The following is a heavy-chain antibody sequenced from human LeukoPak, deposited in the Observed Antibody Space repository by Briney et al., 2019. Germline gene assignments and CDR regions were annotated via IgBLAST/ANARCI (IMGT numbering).Heavy chain of an antibody. J-gene: IGHJ4*02. V-gene: IGHV1-69*13. Sequence: SVKVSCKASGGTFSSYAISWVRQAPGQGLEWMGGIIPIFGTANYAQKFQGRVTITAGESTSTAYMELSSLRSEDTAVYYCARLVGLLGDAFDIWGQGTLVTVSS. CDR3: ARLVGLLGDAFDI. CDR1: GGTFSSYA. D-gene: IGHD1-26*01. CDR2: IIPIFGTA.